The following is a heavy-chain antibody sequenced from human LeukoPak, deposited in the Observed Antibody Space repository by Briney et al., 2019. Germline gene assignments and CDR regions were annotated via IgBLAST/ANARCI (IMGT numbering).Heavy chain of an antibody. D-gene: IGHD5-12*01. CDR1: GFTFSSYS. CDR2: ISSSNSYT. J-gene: IGHJ4*02. CDR3: ARDLHQSGSDYPPC. Sequence: GGALRLSCAASGFTFSSYSMNWVRQAPGKGLEWVSSISSSNSYTYYADSVKGRFTISRDNAKNSQYLQMNSLRAEDTAVYYCARDLHQSGSDYPPCWGQGTLVTVSS. V-gene: IGHV3-21*01.